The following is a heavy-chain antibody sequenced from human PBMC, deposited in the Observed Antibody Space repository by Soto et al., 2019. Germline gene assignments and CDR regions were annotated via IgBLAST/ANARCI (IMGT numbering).Heavy chain of an antibody. CDR1: GFTFTTYA. Sequence: EVQLLESGGDLVQPGGSLRLSCAASGFTFTTYALSWVRQAPGKGLEWVSVIVATGFSTFYADSVKGRFTISRDNSKNTLDLQMNSLRAEDTAVYYCARDTYYYGSGSLYAFDIWGQGTMVTVSS. D-gene: IGHD3-10*01. CDR3: ARDTYYYGSGSLYAFDI. J-gene: IGHJ3*02. V-gene: IGHV3-23*01. CDR2: IVATGFST.